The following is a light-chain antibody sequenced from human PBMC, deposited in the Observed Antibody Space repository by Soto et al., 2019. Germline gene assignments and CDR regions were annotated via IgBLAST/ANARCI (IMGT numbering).Light chain of an antibody. V-gene: IGLV4-69*01. Sequence: QSVLTQSPSASASLGASVKLTCTLSSAHSSYAIAWHQQLPEKGPRFLMKLNSDGSHSKGDGIPDRFSGSSSGAERYLIISGLQSEDEADYYCQTWGTGIRVFGGGTKVTVL. CDR2: LNSDGSH. J-gene: IGLJ2*01. CDR1: SAHSSYA. CDR3: QTWGTGIRV.